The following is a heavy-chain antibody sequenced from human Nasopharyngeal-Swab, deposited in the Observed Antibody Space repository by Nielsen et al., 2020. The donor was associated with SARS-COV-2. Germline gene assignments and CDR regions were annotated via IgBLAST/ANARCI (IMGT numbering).Heavy chain of an antibody. V-gene: IGHV3-21*01. Sequence: GSLRLSCAASGFTFSSYSMNWVRQAPGKGLEWVSSISSSSSYTNYADSVKGRFTISRDNAKNSLYLQMNSLRAEDTAVYYCARNPRIAVAGRGTDDYYYMDVWGKGTTVTVSS. CDR3: ARNPRIAVAGRGTDDYYYMDV. CDR2: ISSSSSYT. D-gene: IGHD6-19*01. J-gene: IGHJ6*03. CDR1: GFTFSSYS.